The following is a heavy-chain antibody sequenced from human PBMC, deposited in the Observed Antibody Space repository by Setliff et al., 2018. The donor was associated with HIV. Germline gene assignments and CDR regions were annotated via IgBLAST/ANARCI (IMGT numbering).Heavy chain of an antibody. D-gene: IGHD3-16*01. CDR1: AFTFSNAW. CDR3: GKAPYPQYYYYYMDV. CDR2: INNISSTI. Sequence: GGSLRLSCAASAFTFSNAWTNWVRQAPGKGLEWVSYINNISSTISYADSVKGRFTISRDNSKNTLYLQMNSLRAEDTAVYYCGKAPYPQYYYYYMDVWGKGTTVTVSS. J-gene: IGHJ6*03. V-gene: IGHV3-48*01.